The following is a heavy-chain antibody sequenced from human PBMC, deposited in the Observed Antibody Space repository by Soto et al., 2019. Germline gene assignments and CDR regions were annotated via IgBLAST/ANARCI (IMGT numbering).Heavy chain of an antibody. CDR2: INAGNGNT. Sequence: ASVKVSCKASGYTFTSYAMHWVRQAPGQRLEWMGWINAGNGNTKYSQKFQGRVTITRDTSASTAYMELSSLRSEDTAVYYCARVGYSYGYGWYFDLWGRGTLVTVSS. CDR3: ARVGYSYGYGWYFDL. CDR1: GYTFTSYA. J-gene: IGHJ2*01. D-gene: IGHD5-18*01. V-gene: IGHV1-3*01.